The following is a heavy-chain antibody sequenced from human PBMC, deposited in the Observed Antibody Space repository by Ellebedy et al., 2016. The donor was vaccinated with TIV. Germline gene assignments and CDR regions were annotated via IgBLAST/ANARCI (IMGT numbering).Heavy chain of an antibody. D-gene: IGHD6-19*01. CDR3: AKFEQWVVPPDDY. J-gene: IGHJ4*02. V-gene: IGHV3-23*01. Sequence: GESLKISXAASGFTFSSYAMSWVRQAPGKGLEWVSAISGSGGSTYYADSVRGRFTISRDNSKNTLQLYMNSLRVEDTAVYYCAKFEQWVVPPDDYWGQGTQVTVSS. CDR1: GFTFSSYA. CDR2: ISGSGGST.